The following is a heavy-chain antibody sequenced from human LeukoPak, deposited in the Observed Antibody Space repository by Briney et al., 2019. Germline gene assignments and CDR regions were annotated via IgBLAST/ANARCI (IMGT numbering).Heavy chain of an antibody. J-gene: IGHJ4*02. CDR1: GGTLSSYA. CDR3: AGSGGSGSYYHGDY. CDR2: IIPIFGTA. V-gene: IGHV1-69*13. Sequence: ASVKVSCKASGGTLSSYAISWVRQAPGQGLEWMGGIIPIFGTANYAQKFQGRVTITADESTSTAYMELSSLRSEDTAVYYCAGSGGSGSYYHGDYWGQGTLVTVSS. D-gene: IGHD1-26*01.